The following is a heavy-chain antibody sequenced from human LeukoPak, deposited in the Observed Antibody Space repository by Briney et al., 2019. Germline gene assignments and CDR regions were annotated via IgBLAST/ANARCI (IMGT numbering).Heavy chain of an antibody. D-gene: IGHD3-22*01. CDR1: GGTFSSYA. CDR2: IIPIFGTA. J-gene: IGHJ4*02. CDR3: ARGDYYDSSGYPLSLDY. V-gene: IGHV1-69*06. Sequence: SVKVSCKASGGTFSSYAISWVRQAPGQGLEWMGGIIPIFGTANYAQKFQGRVTITADKSTSTAYMELSSLRSEDTAVYYCARGDYYDSSGYPLSLDYWGQGTLVTVSS.